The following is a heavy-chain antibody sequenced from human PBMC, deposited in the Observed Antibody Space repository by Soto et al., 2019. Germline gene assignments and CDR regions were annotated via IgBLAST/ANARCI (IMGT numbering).Heavy chain of an antibody. CDR3: VRVRGGSYWLDP. V-gene: IGHV3-53*01. D-gene: IGHD2-15*01. CDR1: GFIVSHNY. J-gene: IGHJ5*02. CDR2: LYSGGTT. Sequence: LRLSCAASGFIVSHNYMSWVRQAPGKGLEWVSILYSGGTTYYADSVKGRFTFSRDNSENTVFLQMNNLRVEDTAVYYCVRVRGGSYWLDPWGQGPLVTVSS.